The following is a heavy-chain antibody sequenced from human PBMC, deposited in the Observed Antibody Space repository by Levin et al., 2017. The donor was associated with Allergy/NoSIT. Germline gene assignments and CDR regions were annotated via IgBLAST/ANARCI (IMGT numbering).Heavy chain of an antibody. D-gene: IGHD2-15*01. CDR3: ARDNGGSLDY. CDR2: IYYSGST. J-gene: IGHJ4*02. Sequence: SETLSLTCTVSGGSISSYYWSWIRQPPGKGLEWIGYIYYSGSTNYNPSLKSRVTISVDTSKNQFSLKLSSVTAADTAVYYCARDNGGSLDYWGQGTLVTVSS. CDR1: GGSISSYY. V-gene: IGHV4-59*01.